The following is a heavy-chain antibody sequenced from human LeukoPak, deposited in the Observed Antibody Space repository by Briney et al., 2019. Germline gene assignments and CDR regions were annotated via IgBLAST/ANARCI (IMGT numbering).Heavy chain of an antibody. CDR3: AMVLWQSGRPGP. Sequence: PSETLFLTCAVYGGSLINYYWSWIRQSPGKGLEWIGDIDHSGGTSYNPALRSRVTMSIDPSRNQFYLKINSVTASDTAVYYCAMVLWQSGRPGPWDQGSLVTVSS. CDR2: IDHSGGT. J-gene: IGHJ5*02. D-gene: IGHD4/OR15-4a*01. CDR1: GGSLINYY. V-gene: IGHV4-34*01.